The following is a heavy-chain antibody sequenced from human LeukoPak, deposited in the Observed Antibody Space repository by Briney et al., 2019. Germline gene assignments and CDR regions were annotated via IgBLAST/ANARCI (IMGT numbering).Heavy chain of an antibody. V-gene: IGHV3-30-3*01. CDR1: GFTFSSYA. J-gene: IGHJ5*02. CDR3: ARCITAAWDWFDP. D-gene: IGHD6-13*01. CDR2: ISYDGSNK. Sequence: PGGSLRLSCAASGFTFSSYAMHWVRQAPGKGLEWVAVISYDGSNKYYADSVKGRFTISRDNSKNTLYLQMNSLRAEDTAVYHCARCITAAWDWFDPWGQGTLVTVSS.